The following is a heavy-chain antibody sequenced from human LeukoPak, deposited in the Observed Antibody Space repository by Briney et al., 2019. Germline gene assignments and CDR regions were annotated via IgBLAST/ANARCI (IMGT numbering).Heavy chain of an antibody. D-gene: IGHD5-12*01. CDR2: IRSSSSYI. Sequence: GGSLRLSCAASGFTFSSYSMNWVRQAPGKGLEWVSSIRSSSSYIYYADSVKGRFTISRDNAKNSLYLQMNSLRAEDTAVYYCARDSGYDGGDYWGQGTLVTVSS. V-gene: IGHV3-21*01. CDR1: GFTFSSYS. CDR3: ARDSGYDGGDY. J-gene: IGHJ4*02.